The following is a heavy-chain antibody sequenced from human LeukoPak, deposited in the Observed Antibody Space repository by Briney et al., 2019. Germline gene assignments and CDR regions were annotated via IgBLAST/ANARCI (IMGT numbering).Heavy chain of an antibody. CDR1: GFTFSSYS. V-gene: IGHV3-48*02. CDR3: ARDRKQWLVRRGAFDI. J-gene: IGHJ3*02. D-gene: IGHD6-19*01. CDR2: ISSSSSTI. Sequence: TGGSLRLSCAASGFTFSSYSMNWVRQAPGKGLEWVSYISSSSSTIYYADSVKGRFTISRDNAKNSLYLQMNSLRDEDTAVYYCARDRKQWLVRRGAFDIWGQGTMVTVSS.